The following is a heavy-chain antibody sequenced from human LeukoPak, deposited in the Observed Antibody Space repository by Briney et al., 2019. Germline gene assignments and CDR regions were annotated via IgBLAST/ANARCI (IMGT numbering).Heavy chain of an antibody. CDR3: ARGAAAGSAVYYYYYMDV. Sequence: GGSLRLSCAASEFSFSSYWMHWVRQAPGKGLVWVSRISPDGSSASYADSVRGRFTISRDNAKNSVYLQMNSLRADDTAVYYCARGAAAGSAVYYYYYMDVWGKGTTVTVSS. D-gene: IGHD6-13*01. CDR2: ISPDGSSA. J-gene: IGHJ6*03. V-gene: IGHV3-74*01. CDR1: EFSFSSYW.